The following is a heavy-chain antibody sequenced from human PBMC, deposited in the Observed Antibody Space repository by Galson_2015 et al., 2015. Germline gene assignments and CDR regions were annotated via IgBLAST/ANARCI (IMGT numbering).Heavy chain of an antibody. V-gene: IGHV4-61*02. CDR3: ARVPNYSDDAFDI. D-gene: IGHD5-24*01. J-gene: IGHJ3*02. Sequence: TLSLTCTASGDSISSGTYYWSWIRQPAGKGLEWIGRIFSSGNTDYNPSLKSRVTISIDTSKNQFSLRLTSVTAADTAVYYCARVPNYSDDAFDIWGQGTMVTVSS. CDR1: GDSISSGTYY. CDR2: IFSSGNT.